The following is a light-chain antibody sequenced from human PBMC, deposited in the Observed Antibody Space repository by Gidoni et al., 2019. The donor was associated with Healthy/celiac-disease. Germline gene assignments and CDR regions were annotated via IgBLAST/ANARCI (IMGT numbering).Light chain of an antibody. CDR2: EVS. Sequence: QSAPTQPPPASGSPGQPRTISCPGTRSDVGGYNYVSRYQQHPGKAPQLMIDEVSKRPSGVPDRFSGSKSGNTASLTVSGLQAEEEADYYCSSYAGSNNLVFGGGTKLTVL. CDR3: SSYAGSNNLV. J-gene: IGLJ3*02. CDR1: RSDVGGYNY. V-gene: IGLV2-8*01.